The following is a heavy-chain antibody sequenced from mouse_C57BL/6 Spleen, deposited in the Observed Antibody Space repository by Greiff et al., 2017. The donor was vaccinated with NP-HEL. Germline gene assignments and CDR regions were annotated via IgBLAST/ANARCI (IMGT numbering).Heavy chain of an antibody. D-gene: IGHD3-2*02. V-gene: IGHV5-16*01. J-gene: IGHJ4*01. Sequence: EVMLVESEGGLVQPGSSMKLSCTASGFTFSDYYMAWVRQVPEKGLEWVANINYDGSSTHYLDSLKSRFIISRDNAKNILYLQMSSLKSEDTATYYCARGNSSALMGAMDYWGQGTSVTVSS. CDR2: INYDGSST. CDR1: GFTFSDYY. CDR3: ARGNSSALMGAMDY.